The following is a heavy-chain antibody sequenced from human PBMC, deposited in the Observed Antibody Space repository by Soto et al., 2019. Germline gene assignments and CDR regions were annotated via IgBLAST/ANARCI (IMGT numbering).Heavy chain of an antibody. J-gene: IGHJ6*02. CDR2: IGTAGDT. D-gene: IGHD5-12*01. CDR3: AKGLRRNTRYYYGMDV. Sequence: GGSLRLSCAAPGFTFSSYDMHWVRQATGKGLEWVSAIGTAGDTYYPGSVKGRFTISRENAKNSLYLQMNSLRAGDTAVYYCAKGLRRNTRYYYGMDVWGQGTTVTVSS. CDR1: GFTFSSYD. V-gene: IGHV3-13*01.